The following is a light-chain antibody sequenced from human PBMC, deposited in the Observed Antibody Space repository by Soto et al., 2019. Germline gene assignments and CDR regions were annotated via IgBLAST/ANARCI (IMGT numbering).Light chain of an antibody. Sequence: QSVLAQPASVSGSPGQSIAISCTGTSSDIGAYDYVSWYQQFPDKPPKLIIYEVRHRPSGVSDRFSGSKSVNTATLTISRLQAEDEADYYCSSYTSSSTRVFGTGTKLTVL. CDR1: SSDIGAYDY. V-gene: IGLV2-14*03. CDR2: EVR. CDR3: SSYTSSSTRV. J-gene: IGLJ1*01.